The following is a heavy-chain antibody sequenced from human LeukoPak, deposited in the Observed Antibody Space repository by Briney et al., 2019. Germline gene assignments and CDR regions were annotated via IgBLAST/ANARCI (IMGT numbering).Heavy chain of an antibody. CDR2: ICDSGST. CDR1: GGSISGYH. V-gene: IGHV4-59*01. CDR3: ARESPRDGYPHY. J-gene: IGHJ4*02. D-gene: IGHD5-24*01. Sequence: PSETLSLTCSVSGGSISGYHWHWIRQPPGKGLEWIGYICDSGSTNYNPSLKSRVTMSVDTPKNQFSLELKSVTAADTAVYYCARESPRDGYPHYWGRGTLVTVSS.